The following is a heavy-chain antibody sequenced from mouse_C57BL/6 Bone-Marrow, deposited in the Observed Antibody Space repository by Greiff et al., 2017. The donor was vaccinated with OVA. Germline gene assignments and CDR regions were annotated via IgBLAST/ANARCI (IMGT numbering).Heavy chain of an antibody. V-gene: IGHV3-6*01. Sequence: EVQLQESGPGLVKPSQSLSLTCSVTGYSITSGYYWNWIRQFPGNKLEWMGYIRYDGSNNYNPSLKNRISITRDTSKNQFFMKLNSVTTEDTATDYCAIYGYGSETAWFAYWGQGTLVTVSA. CDR1: GYSITSGYY. CDR2: IRYDGSN. CDR3: AIYGYGSETAWFAY. D-gene: IGHD2-2*01. J-gene: IGHJ3*01.